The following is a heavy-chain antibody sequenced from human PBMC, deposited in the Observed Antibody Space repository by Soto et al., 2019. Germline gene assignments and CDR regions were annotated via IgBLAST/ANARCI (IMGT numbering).Heavy chain of an antibody. CDR3: ARRGNVYGPRSYFDD. CDR2: INTNSGNT. J-gene: IGHJ4*02. Sequence: ASVKVSCKASGYTLTNYAISWVRQAPGQGPEWMGWINTNSGNTGYAQKFQGQVTISADKSISTAYMQWSSLKASDTAIYYCARRGNVYGPRSYFDDWGQGTPVTVSS. CDR1: GYTLTNYA. V-gene: IGHV1-8*02. D-gene: IGHD5-18*01.